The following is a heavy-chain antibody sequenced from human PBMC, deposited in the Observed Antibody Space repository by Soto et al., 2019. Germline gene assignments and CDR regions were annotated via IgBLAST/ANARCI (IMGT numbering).Heavy chain of an antibody. CDR2: ISYDGSNK. Sequence: GGSLRLSCAASGFTFSSYGMHWARQAPGKGLECVAVISYDGSNKYYADSVKGRFTISRDNSKNTLYLQMNSLRAEDTAVYYCAKGDWGLWDVDYWGQGTLVTVSS. J-gene: IGHJ4*02. D-gene: IGHD7-27*01. V-gene: IGHV3-30*18. CDR3: AKGDWGLWDVDY. CDR1: GFTFSSYG.